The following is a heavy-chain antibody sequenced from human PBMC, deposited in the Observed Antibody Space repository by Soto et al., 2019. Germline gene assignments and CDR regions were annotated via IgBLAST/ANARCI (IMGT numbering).Heavy chain of an antibody. CDR1: GGTFSSYA. CDR2: IIPIFGTA. Sequence: ASVKVSCKASGGTFSSYAISWVRQAPGQGLEWTGGIIPIFGTANYAQKFQGRVTITADESTSTAYMELSSLRSEDTAVYYCAREGPGYCSGGSCYDYWGQGTLVTVSS. J-gene: IGHJ4*02. D-gene: IGHD2-15*01. V-gene: IGHV1-69*13. CDR3: AREGPGYCSGGSCYDY.